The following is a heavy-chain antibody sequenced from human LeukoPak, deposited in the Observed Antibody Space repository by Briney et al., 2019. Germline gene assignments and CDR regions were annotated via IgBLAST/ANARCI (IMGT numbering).Heavy chain of an antibody. D-gene: IGHD2/OR15-2a*01. CDR2: IKKDISEI. CDR3: ARGVYYFDY. J-gene: IGHJ4*02. CDR1: RFTFNTDW. Sequence: GCPRLSSAAPRFTFNTDWRSSVRDTLGKGLGWVANIKKDISEIYYVDSVKGRFTISRDNAKNSLYLQMNSLKAEDTAVYYCARGVYYFDYWGQGTLVTVSS. V-gene: IGHV3-7*03.